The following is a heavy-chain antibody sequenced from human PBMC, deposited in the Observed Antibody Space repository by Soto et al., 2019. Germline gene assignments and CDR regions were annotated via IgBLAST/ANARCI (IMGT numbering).Heavy chain of an antibody. Sequence: QVQLVESGGSMVQPGRSLRLSSAASGFTFSSYAMHWVRQAPGKGLEWVAVISYDGSNKYYADSVKGRFTISRDNSKNTLYLQMNSLRAEDTAVYYCARDPLWGTAMVLWYFDLWGRGTLVTVSS. CDR3: ARDPLWGTAMVLWYFDL. CDR1: GFTFSSYA. J-gene: IGHJ2*01. D-gene: IGHD5-18*01. V-gene: IGHV3-30-3*01. CDR2: ISYDGSNK.